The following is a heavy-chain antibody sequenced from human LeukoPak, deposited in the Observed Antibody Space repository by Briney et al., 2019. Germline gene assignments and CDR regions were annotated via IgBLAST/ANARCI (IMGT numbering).Heavy chain of an antibody. Sequence: GGSLRLSCAASGFTFSSYGMHWVRQAPGKGLEWVAVISYDGSNKYYADSVKGRFTISRDNSKNTLYLQMNSLRAEDTAVYYCAKDRGNTMVLAYWGQGTLSPSPQ. CDR2: ISYDGSNK. V-gene: IGHV3-30*18. J-gene: IGHJ4*02. D-gene: IGHD3-10*01. CDR1: GFTFSSYG. CDR3: AKDRGNTMVLAY.